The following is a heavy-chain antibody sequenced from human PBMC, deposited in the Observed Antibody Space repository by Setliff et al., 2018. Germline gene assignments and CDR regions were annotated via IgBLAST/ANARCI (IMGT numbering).Heavy chain of an antibody. CDR2: TIPMFGTT. V-gene: IGHV1-69*05. CDR3: AREGVDTRSSTDYRYYMDV. Sequence: SVKVSCKASGYTFTSYGITWVRQAPGQGLEWMGGTIPMFGTTNYAQKFQGRVTIITDESTSTAYMELSSLRSEDTAVYFCAREGVDTRSSTDYRYYMDVWGKGTTVTVSS. J-gene: IGHJ6*03. D-gene: IGHD5-18*01. CDR1: GYTFTSYG.